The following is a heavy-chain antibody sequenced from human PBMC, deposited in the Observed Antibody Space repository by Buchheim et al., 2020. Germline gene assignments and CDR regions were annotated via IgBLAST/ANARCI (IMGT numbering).Heavy chain of an antibody. J-gene: IGHJ5*02. V-gene: IGHV3-23*01. Sequence: EVQLLESGGGLVQPGGSLRLSCAASGFTFSSYAMSWVRQAPGKGLEWVSAISGSGGSTYYADSVKGRFTISRDNSKNTLYLQMNSLRAEGTAVYYCANPHVYGDYEAPYWFDPWGQGTL. CDR2: ISGSGGST. CDR1: GFTFSSYA. CDR3: ANPHVYGDYEAPYWFDP. D-gene: IGHD4-17*01.